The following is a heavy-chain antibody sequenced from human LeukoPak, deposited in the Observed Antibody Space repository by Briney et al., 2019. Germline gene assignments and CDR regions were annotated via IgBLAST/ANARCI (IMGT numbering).Heavy chain of an antibody. CDR1: GFTFDDYA. D-gene: IGHD1-26*01. J-gene: IGHJ3*02. CDR3: AKVEGATSNDAFDI. CDR2: ISWNSGSI. Sequence: GRSLRLSCAASGFTFDDYAMHWVRQAPGKGLEWVSGISWNSGSIGYADSVKGRFTISRDNAKNSLYLQMNSLRAEDTALYYCAKVEGATSNDAFDIWGQGTMVTVSS. V-gene: IGHV3-9*01.